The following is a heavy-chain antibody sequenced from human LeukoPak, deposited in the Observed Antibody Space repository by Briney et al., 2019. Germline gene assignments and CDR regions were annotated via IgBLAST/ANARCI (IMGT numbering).Heavy chain of an antibody. D-gene: IGHD7-27*01. V-gene: IGHV1-2*02. Sequence: ASVKVSCKTSGYTFTGYYMQWVRQAPGQGLEWMGWINPQSGDTNYAQKFQGRVTMTWDTSISSVYMELSSLRFDDTAVYYCARGGKSELGTCDHWGQGTLVTVSS. CDR3: ARGGKSELGTCDH. J-gene: IGHJ4*02. CDR2: INPQSGDT. CDR1: GYTFTGYY.